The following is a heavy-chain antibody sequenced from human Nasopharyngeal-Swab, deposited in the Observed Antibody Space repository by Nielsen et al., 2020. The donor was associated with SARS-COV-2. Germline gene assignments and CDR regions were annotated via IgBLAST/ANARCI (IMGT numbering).Heavy chain of an antibody. CDR3: AREGYCSGGSCYSTAGNWFDP. D-gene: IGHD2-15*01. V-gene: IGHV3-21*01. J-gene: IGHJ5*02. CDR1: GFTFSSNY. CDR2: ISSSSSYI. Sequence: GGSLRLSCAASGFTFSSNYMSWVRQAPGKGLEWVSSISSSSSYIYYADSVKGRFTISRDNAKNSLYLQMNSLRAEDTAVYYCAREGYCSGGSCYSTAGNWFDPWGQGTLVTVSS.